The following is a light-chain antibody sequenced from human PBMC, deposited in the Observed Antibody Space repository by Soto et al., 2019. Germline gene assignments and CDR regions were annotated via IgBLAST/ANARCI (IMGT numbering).Light chain of an antibody. V-gene: IGKV1-5*03. CDR1: QSISTW. CDR2: KAS. CDR3: QQYNTFPLT. Sequence: DIQTTQSPSTLSASVGDRVTITCRASQSISTWLAWYQQKPGKAPKLLIYKASSLEGGVPSRFSGSGSGAEFNITISSLQPDDFAAYYCQQYNTFPLTFGGGTTVDIK. J-gene: IGKJ4*01.